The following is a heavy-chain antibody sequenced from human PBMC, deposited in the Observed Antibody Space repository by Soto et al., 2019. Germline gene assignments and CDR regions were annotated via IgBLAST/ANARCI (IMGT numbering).Heavy chain of an antibody. CDR3: ASPYYGSGSYYLRHDAFDI. CDR2: IYPGDSDT. J-gene: IGHJ3*02. V-gene: IGHV5-51*01. D-gene: IGHD3-10*01. CDR1: GYSFTSYW. Sequence: PGESLKISCKGSGYSFTSYWIGWVRQMPGKGLEWMGIIYPGDSDTRYSPSFQGQVTISADKSISTAYLQWSSLKASDTAMYYCASPYYGSGSYYLRHDAFDIWGQGTMVTVSS.